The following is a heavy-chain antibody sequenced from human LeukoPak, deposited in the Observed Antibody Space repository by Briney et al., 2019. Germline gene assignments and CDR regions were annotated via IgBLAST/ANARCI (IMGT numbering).Heavy chain of an antibody. D-gene: IGHD3-10*01. J-gene: IGHJ6*04. CDR1: GGSFSGYY. V-gene: IGHV4-34*01. CDR2: INHSGST. CDR3: ARGLWGLARAYGSGSYMDV. Sequence: PSETLSLTCAVYGGSFSGYYWSWIRQPPGKGLEWIGEINHSGSTNYNPSLKSRVTISVDTSKNQFSLKLSSVTAADTAVYYCARGLWGLARAYGSGSYMDVWGKGTTVTVSS.